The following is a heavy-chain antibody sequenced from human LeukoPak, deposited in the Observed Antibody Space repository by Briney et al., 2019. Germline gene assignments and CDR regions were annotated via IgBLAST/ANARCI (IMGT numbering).Heavy chain of an antibody. J-gene: IGHJ5*02. CDR2: IYPGDSDA. Sequence: GESLKISCKGFGYSFTNYWIGWVRQLPGKGLECMGIIYPGDSDARYSPSFQGQVTISADKSISTAYLQWSSLKASDTAMYYCARQPSGSPSWFDPWGQGTLVTVSS. V-gene: IGHV5-51*01. CDR1: GYSFTNYW. CDR3: ARQPSGSPSWFDP. D-gene: IGHD3-10*01.